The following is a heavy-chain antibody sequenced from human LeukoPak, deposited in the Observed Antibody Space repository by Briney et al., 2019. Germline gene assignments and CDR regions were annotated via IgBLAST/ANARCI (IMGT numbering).Heavy chain of an antibody. CDR1: GGSFSGYY. Sequence: SDTLSLTCAVYGGSFSGYYWSWLPHPPGKGLEGIGEIKHSGSTNHNPSLKSRVTISVATSKNELSLKLSSVTAADTAVYYCARAGYDSSGYYWDYWGEGSLVTVSS. D-gene: IGHD3-22*01. CDR2: IKHSGST. V-gene: IGHV4-34*01. J-gene: IGHJ4*02. CDR3: ARAGYDSSGYYWDY.